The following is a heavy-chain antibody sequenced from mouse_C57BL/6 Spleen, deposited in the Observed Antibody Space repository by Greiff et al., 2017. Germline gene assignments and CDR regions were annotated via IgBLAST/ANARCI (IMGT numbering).Heavy chain of an antibody. CDR3: TRHDYGSSYRFDY. D-gene: IGHD1-1*01. CDR1: GYTFTDYE. J-gene: IGHJ2*01. V-gene: IGHV1-15*01. CDR2: IDPETGGT. Sequence: VQLQQPGAELVRPGASVTLSCKASGYTFTDYEMHWVKQTPVHGLEWIGAIDPETGGTAYNQKFKGKAILTADKSSSTAYMELRSLTSEDSAVYYCTRHDYGSSYRFDYWGQGTTLTVSS.